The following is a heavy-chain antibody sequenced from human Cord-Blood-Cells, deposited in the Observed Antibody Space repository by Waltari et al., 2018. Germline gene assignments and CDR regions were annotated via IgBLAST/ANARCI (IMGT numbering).Heavy chain of an antibody. Sequence: EVQLVQSGAEVKKPGESLKISCKGSGYSFTSYWIGWVRQLPGKGLEWMGIIYPGDSDTRYSPSLQGQVTISADKSISTAYLQWSSLKASDTAMYYCARHVGDSSSWYYYYGMDVWGQGTTVTVSS. D-gene: IGHD6-13*01. V-gene: IGHV5-51*01. J-gene: IGHJ6*02. CDR3: ARHVGDSSSWYYYYGMDV. CDR1: GYSFTSYW. CDR2: IYPGDSDT.